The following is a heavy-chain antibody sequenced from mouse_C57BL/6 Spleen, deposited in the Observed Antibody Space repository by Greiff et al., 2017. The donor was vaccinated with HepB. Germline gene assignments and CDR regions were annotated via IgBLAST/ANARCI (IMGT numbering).Heavy chain of an antibody. J-gene: IGHJ1*03. CDR2: IHPNRGST. Sequence: QVQLQQPGAELVKPGASVKLSCKASGYTFTSYWMHWVKQRPGQGLEWIGMIHPNRGSTNYNEKFKSKATLTVDKSSSTAYMQLSSLTSEDSAVYYCASRGRSGYFDVWGTGTTVTVSS. D-gene: IGHD1-3*01. V-gene: IGHV1-64*01. CDR3: ASRGRSGYFDV. CDR1: GYTFTSYW.